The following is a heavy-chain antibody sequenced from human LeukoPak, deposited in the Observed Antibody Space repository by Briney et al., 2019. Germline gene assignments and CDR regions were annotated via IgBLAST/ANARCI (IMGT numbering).Heavy chain of an antibody. CDR3: ARTTVVTWGYFDY. J-gene: IGHJ4*02. Sequence: PSETLSLTCTVSGGSISSYYWSWIRQPPGKGLEWIGYIYYSGSTNYNPSLKSRVTISVDTSKNQFSPKLSSVTAADTAVYYCARTTVVTWGYFDYWGQGTLVTVSS. V-gene: IGHV4-59*01. CDR1: GGSISSYY. CDR2: IYYSGST. D-gene: IGHD4-23*01.